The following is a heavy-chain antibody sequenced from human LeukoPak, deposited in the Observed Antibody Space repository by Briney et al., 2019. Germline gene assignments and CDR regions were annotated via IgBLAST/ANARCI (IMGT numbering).Heavy chain of an antibody. CDR3: ARAVPASGRYYFDY. V-gene: IGHV3-72*01. Sequence: GGSLRLSCAVSGFIFSDHYMDWVRQAPGKGLEWVGRSRNKANSYSTEYAAPLKGRFTISRDDSKNSLYLQVNSLKTEDTAVYSCARAVPASGRYYFDYWGQGTLVTVSS. CDR2: SRNKANSYST. D-gene: IGHD3-10*01. CDR1: GFIFSDHY. J-gene: IGHJ4*02.